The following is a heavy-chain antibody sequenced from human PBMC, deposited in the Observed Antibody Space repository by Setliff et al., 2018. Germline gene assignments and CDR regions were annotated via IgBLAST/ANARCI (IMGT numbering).Heavy chain of an antibody. CDR1: GYTFTSYY. J-gene: IGHJ3*01. CDR2: INPSGGFT. Sequence: ASVKVSCKASGYTFTSYYMHWVRQAPGQGLEWMGIINPSGGFTSYAQKFQDRVTMTRDTSTSTVYMELSSLRSGDTAMYYCARDKADYYDRSGYSGASVVWGQGTMVTVSS. D-gene: IGHD3-22*01. CDR3: ARDKADYYDRSGYSGASVV. V-gene: IGHV1-46*01.